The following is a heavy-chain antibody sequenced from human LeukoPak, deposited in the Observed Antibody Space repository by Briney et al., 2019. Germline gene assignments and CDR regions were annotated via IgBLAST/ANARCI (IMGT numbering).Heavy chain of an antibody. J-gene: IGHJ3*02. V-gene: IGHV1-46*01. Sequence: ASVKVSCKASGYTFTSYYMHWVRQAPGQGLEWMGIINPSGGSTSYAQKFQGRVTMTRDTSTSTVYMELSSLRGEDTAVYFCARGWVVATGGFDMWGQGTMVTVSS. CDR2: INPSGGST. CDR1: GYTFTSYY. CDR3: ARGWVVATGGFDM. D-gene: IGHD2-8*02.